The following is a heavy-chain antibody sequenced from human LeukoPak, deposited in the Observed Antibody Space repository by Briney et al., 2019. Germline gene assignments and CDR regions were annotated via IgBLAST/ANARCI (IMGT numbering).Heavy chain of an antibody. CDR1: GFTFSIYS. CDR3: ARDHYSRNDY. CDR2: ISGSSSPI. Sequence: SGGSLRLSCAASGFTFSIYSMTWVRQAPGQGLEWGSYISGSSSPIYYADSVKGRFTISRDNAKNSLYLQMNSLRDEDTAVYYCARDHYSRNDYWGQGTLVTVSS. J-gene: IGHJ4*02. V-gene: IGHV3-48*02. D-gene: IGHD6-13*01.